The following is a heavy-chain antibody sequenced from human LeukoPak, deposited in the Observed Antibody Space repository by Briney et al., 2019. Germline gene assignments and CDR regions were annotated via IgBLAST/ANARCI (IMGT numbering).Heavy chain of an antibody. D-gene: IGHD1-26*01. Sequence: SETLSLTCAVYGGSFSGYYWSWIRQPPGKGLEWIGEINHSGSTNYNPSLKSRVTISVDTSKNQFSLKLSSVTAADTAVYYCASQWAYSGSYFSYWGQGTLVTVSS. CDR1: GGSFSGYY. V-gene: IGHV4-34*01. CDR2: INHSGST. CDR3: ASQWAYSGSYFSY. J-gene: IGHJ4*02.